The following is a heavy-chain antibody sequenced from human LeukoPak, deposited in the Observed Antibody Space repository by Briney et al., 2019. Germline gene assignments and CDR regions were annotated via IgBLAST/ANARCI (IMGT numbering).Heavy chain of an antibody. CDR3: ARATASGSGRAYDH. CDR2: IHHSGGT. V-gene: IGHV4-34*01. J-gene: IGHJ4*02. CDR1: GESMIGHY. Sequence: SETLSLTCAVYGESMIGHYWTWIRQPPGKRLEWIGEIHHSGGTNSNPSLKNRVTMSIDMSKNQFSLKLNSVTAAHTAVYYCARATASGSGRAYDHWAQGNLVPVSS. D-gene: IGHD3-10*01.